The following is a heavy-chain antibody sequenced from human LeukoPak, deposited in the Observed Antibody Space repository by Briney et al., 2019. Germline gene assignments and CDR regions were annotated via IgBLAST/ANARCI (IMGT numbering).Heavy chain of an antibody. J-gene: IGHJ3*02. CDR3: AGDEGWTFDI. CDR1: GFSFSTHW. V-gene: IGHV3-7*01. Sequence: GGSLRLSCAASGFSFSTHWMSWFRQPPGKGLEWVALIKQDGSVIHYVDSVKGRFTISRDNAKNSLSLQMNSLRADDTAVYYCAGDEGWTFDIWGQGTKVTVSS. CDR2: IKQDGSVI. D-gene: IGHD5-24*01.